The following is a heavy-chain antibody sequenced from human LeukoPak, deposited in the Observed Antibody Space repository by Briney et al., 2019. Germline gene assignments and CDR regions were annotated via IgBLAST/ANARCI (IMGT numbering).Heavy chain of an antibody. CDR2: ISDSGGRT. CDR1: GFTFSSFA. J-gene: IGHJ4*02. V-gene: IGHV3-23*01. CDR3: ARDFSSDN. Sequence: GGFLRLSCAASGFTFSSFAMSWARQAPGKGLEWVSTISDSGGRTHHADSVRGRFTISRDNAKNSLYLQMNSLRAEDTAVYFCARDFSSDNWGQGTLVTVSS.